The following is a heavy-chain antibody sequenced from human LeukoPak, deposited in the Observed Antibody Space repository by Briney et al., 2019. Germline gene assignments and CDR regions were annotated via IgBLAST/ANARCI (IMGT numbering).Heavy chain of an antibody. CDR2: ISGSGGST. V-gene: IGHV3-23*01. J-gene: IGHJ4*02. Sequence: GGSLRLSCAASGFTFSSYWMSWVRQAPGKGLEWVSAISGSGGSTYYADSVKGRFTTSRDNSKNTLYLQMNSLRAEDTAVYYCAKDIVVVPAAIVGLFDYWGQGTLVTVSS. CDR1: GFTFSSYW. D-gene: IGHD2-2*01. CDR3: AKDIVVVPAAIVGLFDY.